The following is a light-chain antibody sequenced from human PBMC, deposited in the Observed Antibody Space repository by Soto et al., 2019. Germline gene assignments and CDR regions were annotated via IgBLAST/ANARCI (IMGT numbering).Light chain of an antibody. Sequence: EIVLTQSPGTLSLSPVERATLSFRSIQSVTSDYLAWYQQKAGQAPRLLIYGASTRATGIPDRFSGSGSATDFTLTIRRLEPEDFAVYYCQQYGSSRRVTFGGGTKVDIK. CDR2: GAS. CDR1: QSVTSDY. J-gene: IGKJ4*01. V-gene: IGKV3-20*01. CDR3: QQYGSSRRVT.